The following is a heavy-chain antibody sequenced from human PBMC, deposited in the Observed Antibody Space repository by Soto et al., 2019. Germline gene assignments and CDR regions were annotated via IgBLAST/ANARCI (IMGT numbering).Heavy chain of an antibody. Sequence: QVQLVQSGAEVKKPGASVKVSCKASGYTFTSYGISWVRQAPGQGLEWMGWISAYNGNTNYAQKLQGRVTMTTDTATRTAYMELRSLRSDDTAVYYCARDSTVPYYYYGMDVWGQGTTVTVSS. J-gene: IGHJ6*02. V-gene: IGHV1-18*01. CDR3: ARDSTVPYYYYGMDV. CDR2: ISAYNGNT. D-gene: IGHD4-4*01. CDR1: GYTFTSYG.